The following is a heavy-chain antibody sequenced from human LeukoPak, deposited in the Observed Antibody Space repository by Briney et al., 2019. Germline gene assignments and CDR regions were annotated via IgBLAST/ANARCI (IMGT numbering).Heavy chain of an antibody. Sequence: SQTLSLTCTVSGGSISSGGYYWTWIRQPAGKGLEWIGRIYTSGSTNHNPSLESRVTISLDTSKNQFSLKLISVTAADTAVYFCARERTHTSMDYWGQGTLVTVSS. CDR1: GGSISSGGYY. D-gene: IGHD2/OR15-2a*01. J-gene: IGHJ4*02. CDR3: ARERTHTSMDY. V-gene: IGHV4-61*02. CDR2: IYTSGST.